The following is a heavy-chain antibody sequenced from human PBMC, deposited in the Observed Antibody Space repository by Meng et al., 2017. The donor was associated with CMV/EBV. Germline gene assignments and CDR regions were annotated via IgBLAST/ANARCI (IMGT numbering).Heavy chain of an antibody. CDR2: IYTNGIS. CDR3: ASYVAGDGGRGS. V-gene: IGHV4-61*02. D-gene: IGHD3-16*01. J-gene: IGHJ5*02. CDR1: AVSGSSGNKH. Sequence: GQPPGPGPGPPAPTPSLSLTCSGSAVSGSSGNKHWSWIRQPAGKGLEWIVHIYTNGISYYNPSLESRLTISVDTSKNEFSLKLRSVTAADTAVYYCASYVAGDGGRGSWGQGVLVTVSS.